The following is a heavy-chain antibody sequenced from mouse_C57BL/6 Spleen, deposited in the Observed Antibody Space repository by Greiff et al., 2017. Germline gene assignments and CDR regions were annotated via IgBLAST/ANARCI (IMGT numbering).Heavy chain of an antibody. Sequence: VHVKQSGPELVKPGASVKIPCKASGYTFTDYNMDWVKQSHGKSLEWIGDINPNNGGTIYNQKFKGQATLTVDKSSSTAYMELRSLTSEDTAVYYCARRGYYGSSEFAYWGQGTLVTVSA. CDR3: ARRGYYGSSEFAY. V-gene: IGHV1-18*01. CDR1: GYTFTDYN. D-gene: IGHD1-1*01. J-gene: IGHJ3*01. CDR2: INPNNGGT.